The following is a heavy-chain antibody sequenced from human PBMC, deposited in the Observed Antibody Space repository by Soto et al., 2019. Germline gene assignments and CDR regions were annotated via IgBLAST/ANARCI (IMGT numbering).Heavy chain of an antibody. CDR2: IRSKGHNYAT. Sequence: GGSLRLSCAASGFAFSGSAMYWVRQASGKGPEWVGRIRSKGHNYATEYAASVKGRFTISRDNAKNSVYLQLSGLRDDDTAVYYCARGVSYDESGHYLRLVFDYWGQGALVTVSS. D-gene: IGHD3-22*01. J-gene: IGHJ4*02. CDR3: ARGVSYDESGHYLRLVFDY. V-gene: IGHV3-73*01. CDR1: GFAFSGSA.